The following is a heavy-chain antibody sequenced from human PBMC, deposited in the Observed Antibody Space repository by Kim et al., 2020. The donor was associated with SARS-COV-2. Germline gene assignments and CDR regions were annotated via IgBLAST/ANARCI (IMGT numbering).Heavy chain of an antibody. CDR3: ASSGPRGYDAAGWFDP. Sequence: ASVKVSCKVSGYTLTELSMHWVRQAPGKGLEWMGGFDPEDGETIYAQKFQGRVTMTEDTSTDTAYMELSSLRSEDTAVYYCASSGPRGYDAAGWFDPWGQGTLVTVSS. CDR2: FDPEDGET. CDR1: GYTLTELS. V-gene: IGHV1-24*01. D-gene: IGHD3-3*01. J-gene: IGHJ5*02.